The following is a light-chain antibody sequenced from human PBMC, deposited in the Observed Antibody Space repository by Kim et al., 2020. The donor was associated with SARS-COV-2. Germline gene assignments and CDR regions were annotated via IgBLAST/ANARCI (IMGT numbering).Light chain of an antibody. CDR2: EYN. CDR1: TGSIDTNY. V-gene: IGLV6-57*04. Sequence: LTQPHSVSESPGKTVTISCTRDTGSIDTNYVQWYQQRPGSAPTTVISEYNQRPSGVPDRFSVSIDTSSNSASLIISRLETEDEADYFCQSFDNNIWVFGGGTQLTVL. J-gene: IGLJ3*02. CDR3: QSFDNNIWV.